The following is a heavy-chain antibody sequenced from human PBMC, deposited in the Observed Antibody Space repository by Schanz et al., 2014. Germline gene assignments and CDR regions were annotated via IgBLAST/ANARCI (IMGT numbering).Heavy chain of an antibody. J-gene: IGHJ4*02. Sequence: QVQLQQWGAGLLKPSETLSLTCAVSGGPFSGYWGWIRQPPGKGLEWIGEINHSGSTNYNPTLKIRVTISVATPRNQFSLKLSSVTAADTAVYYCARTFRCGGGECSTWADWGQGTLVTVSS. CDR2: INHSGST. D-gene: IGHD2-21*01. V-gene: IGHV4-34*01. CDR3: ARTFRCGGGECSTWAD. CDR1: GGPFSGY.